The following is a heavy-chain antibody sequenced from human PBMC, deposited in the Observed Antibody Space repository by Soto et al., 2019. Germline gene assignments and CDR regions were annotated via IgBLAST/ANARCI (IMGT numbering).Heavy chain of an antibody. D-gene: IGHD2-15*01. CDR1: GGSISSGDYY. V-gene: IGHV4-30-4*01. CDR3: ARVVVEDYYGMDV. CDR2: IYYSGST. Sequence: TLSLTCTVSGGSISSGDYYWSWIRQPPGKGLEWIGYIYYSGSTYYNPSLKSRVTISVDTSKNQSSLKLSSVTAADTAVYYCARVVVEDYYGMDVWGQGTTVTVSS. J-gene: IGHJ6*02.